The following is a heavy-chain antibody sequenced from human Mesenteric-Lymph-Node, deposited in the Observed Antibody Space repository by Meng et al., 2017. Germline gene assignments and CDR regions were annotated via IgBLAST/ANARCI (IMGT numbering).Heavy chain of an antibody. J-gene: IGHJ6*02. CDR2: IYHSGST. CDR1: GYSISSGYY. D-gene: IGHD1-1*01. Sequence: SETLSLTCTVSGYSISSGYYWGWIRQPPGKGLEWIGSIYHSGSTYYNPSLKSRVTISVDTSKNQFSLKLSSVTAADTAVYYCARDGSYDHPYYYYGMDVWGQGTTVTVSS. CDR3: ARDGSYDHPYYYYGMDV. V-gene: IGHV4-38-2*02.